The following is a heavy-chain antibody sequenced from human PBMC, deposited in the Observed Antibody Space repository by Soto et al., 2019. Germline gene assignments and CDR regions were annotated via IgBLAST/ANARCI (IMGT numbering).Heavy chain of an antibody. CDR2: ISSSSSYI. J-gene: IGHJ6*02. V-gene: IGHV3-21*01. D-gene: IGHD4-4*01. CDR1: GFTFSSYS. CDR3: ARDPRNLFNGMDV. Sequence: PGGSLRLSCAASGFTFSSYSMNWVRQAPGKGLEWVSSISSSSSYIYYADSVKGRFTISRDNAKNSLYLQMNSLRAEDTAVYYCARDPRNLFNGMDVWGQGTTVTVSS.